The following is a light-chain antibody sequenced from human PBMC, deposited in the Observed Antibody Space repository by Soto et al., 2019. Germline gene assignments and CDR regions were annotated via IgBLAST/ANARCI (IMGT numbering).Light chain of an antibody. CDR3: QQANSFPFT. Sequence: DIQMTQSPSSVSASVGDRVTITCRASQGISGWLAWFQQKPGKAPELLVYAASNLQNGVPSRFIGSGSGTDFTLTISSLQPEDFVTYYCQQANSFPFTFGGGTKVEIK. CDR1: QGISGW. V-gene: IGKV1D-12*01. J-gene: IGKJ4*01. CDR2: AAS.